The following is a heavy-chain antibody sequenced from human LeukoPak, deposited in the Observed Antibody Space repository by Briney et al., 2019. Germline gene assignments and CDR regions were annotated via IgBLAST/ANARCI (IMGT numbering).Heavy chain of an antibody. CDR3: AREGGFYRPLDY. J-gene: IGHJ4*02. Sequence: SGTLSLTCGVSGGSISSTNWWTWVRQPPGGGLEWIGEVHLNGRTHYSPSLESRVTMSVDMPENHISLKLTSVTATDTAVYYCAREGGFYRPLDYSGPGTLVIVSS. D-gene: IGHD2/OR15-2a*01. CDR1: GGSISSTNW. V-gene: IGHV4-4*02. CDR2: VHLNGRT.